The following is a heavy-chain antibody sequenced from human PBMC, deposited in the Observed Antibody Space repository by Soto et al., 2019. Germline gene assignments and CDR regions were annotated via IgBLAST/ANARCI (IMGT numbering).Heavy chain of an antibody. CDR2: IYPGDSDT. CDR1: GYSFTSYW. D-gene: IGHD6-13*01. J-gene: IGHJ6*02. Sequence: PGESLTISCKGSGYSFTSYWIGWVRQMPGKGLEWMGIIYPGDSDTRYSPSFQGQVTISADKSISTAYLQWSSLKASDTAMYYCARTASAGKYYYGVYVRGQRTTVTIS. V-gene: IGHV5-51*01. CDR3: ARTASAGKYYYGVYV.